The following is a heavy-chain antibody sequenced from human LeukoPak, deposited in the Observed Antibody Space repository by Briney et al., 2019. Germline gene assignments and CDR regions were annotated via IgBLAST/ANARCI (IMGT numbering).Heavy chain of an antibody. Sequence: PGGSLRLSCAASGFTFRDYYMSWIRQVPGKGLEWVSHISPGGSTISYTDSVKGRFTISRDNAKSSLYLQMNNLRVEDTAVYYCARRSSLDYWGQGTLVTVSS. CDR3: ARRSSLDY. V-gene: IGHV3-11*01. CDR1: GFTFRDYY. D-gene: IGHD6-13*01. CDR2: ISPGGSTI. J-gene: IGHJ4*02.